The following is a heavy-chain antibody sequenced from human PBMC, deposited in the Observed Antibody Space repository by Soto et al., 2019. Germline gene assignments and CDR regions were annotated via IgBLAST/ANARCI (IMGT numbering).Heavy chain of an antibody. Sequence: QVQLVQSGAEVKKPGSSVKVSCKVSGGTFSSYTFTWVRQAPGQGLEWMGRIIPILNITNYAQKFQGRVTIIAEKSTSTPYMELSSLRSEDTAVYYCAREAGAGTVVYYYMDVWGKGTTVTVSS. CDR3: AREAGAGTVVYYYMDV. D-gene: IGHD2-15*01. CDR2: IIPILNIT. V-gene: IGHV1-69*08. CDR1: GGTFSSYT. J-gene: IGHJ6*03.